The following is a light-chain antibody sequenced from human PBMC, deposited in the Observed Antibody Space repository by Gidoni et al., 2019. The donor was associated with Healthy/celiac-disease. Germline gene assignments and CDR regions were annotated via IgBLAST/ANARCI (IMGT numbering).Light chain of an antibody. CDR1: QVISNS. Sequence: DIQMTQSPSSLSASVGDRVTITCHASQVISNSLNWYQQKPGKAPTLLIYDASNLETDFTSTISSLQPEDIATYYCQQYDNLPWTFGQGTKVEIK. V-gene: IGKV1-33*01. CDR3: QQYDNLPWT. J-gene: IGKJ1*01. CDR2: DAS.